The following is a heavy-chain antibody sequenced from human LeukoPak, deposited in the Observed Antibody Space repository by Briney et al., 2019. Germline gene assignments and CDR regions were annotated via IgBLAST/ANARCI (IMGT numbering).Heavy chain of an antibody. Sequence: ESSEPLSLTCTVSGASFSSYYWSWLRQPPGKGLEWIAYIFYNGNTKYNPSLKSRVTISVDTSKTQFSLKVTSVTAADTAVYYCARAPRDRGYCGATSCFEYMDVWGRGTTVTISS. D-gene: IGHD2-2*01. V-gene: IGHV4-59*01. CDR2: IFYNGNT. CDR3: ARAPRDRGYCGATSCFEYMDV. CDR1: GASFSSYY. J-gene: IGHJ6*03.